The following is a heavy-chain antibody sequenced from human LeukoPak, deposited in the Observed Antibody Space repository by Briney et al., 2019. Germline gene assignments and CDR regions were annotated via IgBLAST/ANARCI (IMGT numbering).Heavy chain of an antibody. CDR2: ISGSGGST. CDR1: GFTFSSYA. V-gene: IGHV3-23*01. Sequence: GGSLRPSCAASGFTFSSYAMSWVRQAPGKGLEWVSAISGSGGSTYYADSAKGRFTISRDNSKNTLYLQMNSLRAEDTAVYYCAKGCGYYDSSGYYYFDYWGQGTLVTVSS. CDR3: AKGCGYYDSSGYYYFDY. J-gene: IGHJ4*02. D-gene: IGHD3-22*01.